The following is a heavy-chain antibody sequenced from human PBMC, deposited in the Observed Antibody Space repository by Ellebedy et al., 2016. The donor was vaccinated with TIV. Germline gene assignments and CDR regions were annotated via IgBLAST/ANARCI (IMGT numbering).Heavy chain of an antibody. D-gene: IGHD6-19*01. J-gene: IGHJ2*01. Sequence: PGGSLRLSCAASGFTFTQYWLHWVRQAPGKGPVWVSRINSDGSSTTYADSVKGRFTISRDNAKNTLYLQMNSLRAEDTAVYYCARADSSGWEAYFDLWGRGTLVTVSS. CDR2: INSDGSST. V-gene: IGHV3-74*01. CDR3: ARADSSGWEAYFDL. CDR1: GFTFTQYW.